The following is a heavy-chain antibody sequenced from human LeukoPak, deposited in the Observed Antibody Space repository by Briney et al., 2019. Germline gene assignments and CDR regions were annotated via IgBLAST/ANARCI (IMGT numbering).Heavy chain of an antibody. V-gene: IGHV4-38-2*02. J-gene: IGHJ6*03. CDR2: ISQSGST. D-gene: IGHD2-15*01. CDR1: GYSISSGYD. Sequence: SETLSLTCTVSGYSISSGYDWGWIRQAPGKRLEWLGSISQSGSTYYNPSLQSRVTISVDTSKNQFSLKLNSVTAADTAVYYCASFYCSGGSCYQYFSYYYMDVWGKGTTVTISS. CDR3: ASFYCSGGSCYQYFSYYYMDV.